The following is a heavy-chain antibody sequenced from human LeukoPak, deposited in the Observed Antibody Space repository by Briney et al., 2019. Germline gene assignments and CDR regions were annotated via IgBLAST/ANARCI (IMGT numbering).Heavy chain of an antibody. CDR2: IYFTGSI. D-gene: IGHD4-17*01. Sequence: SGPTLVNPTWTLTLTCTSSGFSLSTSGVGVGWIRQPPGKALEWIGYIYFTGSIYHNPSLRGRISVSLDTSKNQFSLKLNSVTAADTAVFYCARVNVAYGDHRGLLGHVLDIWGQGTMVTVSS. J-gene: IGHJ3*02. CDR1: GFSLSTSGVG. CDR3: ARVNVAYGDHRGLLGHVLDI. V-gene: IGHV4-30-4*08.